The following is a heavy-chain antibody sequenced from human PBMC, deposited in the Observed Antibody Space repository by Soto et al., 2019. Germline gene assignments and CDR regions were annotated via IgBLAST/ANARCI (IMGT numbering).Heavy chain of an antibody. D-gene: IGHD6-13*01. CDR1: GYTFTSYA. Sequence: QVQLVQSGAEVKKPGASVKVSCKASGYTFTSYAMHWVRQDPGQRLEWMGWINDGNGNTKYSQKFQGRVTITRDTSASTAYMELSSPRSEDTAVYYCSRDPLRIAAAQLDNWFDPWGQGTLVTVSS. J-gene: IGHJ5*02. CDR3: SRDPLRIAAAQLDNWFDP. CDR2: INDGNGNT. V-gene: IGHV1-3*01.